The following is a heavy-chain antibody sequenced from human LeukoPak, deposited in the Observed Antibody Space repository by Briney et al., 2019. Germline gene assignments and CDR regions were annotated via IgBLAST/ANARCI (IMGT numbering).Heavy chain of an antibody. Sequence: ASVKVSCKVSGYTLTELSMHWVRQAPGKGLEWMGGFDPEDGETIYAQKFQGRVTMTEDTSTDTAYMELSSLRSEDTAVYYCAGDRLLRYFDCPDYWGQGTLVTVSS. CDR1: GYTLTELS. D-gene: IGHD3-9*01. V-gene: IGHV1-24*01. CDR2: FDPEDGET. J-gene: IGHJ4*02. CDR3: AGDRLLRYFDCPDY.